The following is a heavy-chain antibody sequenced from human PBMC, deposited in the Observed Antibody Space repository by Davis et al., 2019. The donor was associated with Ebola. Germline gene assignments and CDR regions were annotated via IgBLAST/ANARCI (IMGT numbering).Heavy chain of an antibody. CDR1: GGSITSGGKY. CDR3: ARVVGATTSWFDP. J-gene: IGHJ5*02. Sequence: MPSETLSLTCTVSGGSITSGGKYWNWIRQHPGKGLEWIGYIHYSGRTYYNPSLKSRVAISVDTSKNQFSLKLSSVTAADTAVYYCARVVGATTSWFDPWGQGTLVTVSS. V-gene: IGHV4-31*03. CDR2: IHYSGRT. D-gene: IGHD1-26*01.